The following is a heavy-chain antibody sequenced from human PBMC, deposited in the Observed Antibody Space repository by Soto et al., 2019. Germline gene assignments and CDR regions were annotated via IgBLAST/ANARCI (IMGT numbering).Heavy chain of an antibody. CDR2: ISSTGSTK. CDR3: AIDYSGSGTYYF. Sequence: GGSLRLSCEASGFTVSGNYMSWVRQVPGKGLEWVSYISSTGSTKYYADSVKGRFTISRDNDKNSLYLEMKSLRAEDTAVYYCAIDYSGSGTYYFWGQGTLVTVS. J-gene: IGHJ4*02. D-gene: IGHD3-10*01. CDR1: GFTVSGNY. V-gene: IGHV3-11*04.